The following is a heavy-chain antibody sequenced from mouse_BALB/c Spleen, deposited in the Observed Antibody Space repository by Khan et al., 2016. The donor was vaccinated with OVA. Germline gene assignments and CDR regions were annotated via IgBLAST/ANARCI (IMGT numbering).Heavy chain of an antibody. CDR1: GYTFTSYD. V-gene: IGHV1-85*01. CDR3: AIHYYGSILYGDFDV. J-gene: IGHJ1*01. D-gene: IGHD1-1*01. CDR2: IFPGDGST. Sequence: VQLQESGAELVKPGASVKLSCKASGYTFTSYDINWVRQRPEQGLEWIGWIFPGDGSTKYNEKFKGKATLTSDKSSSTAYMQLSRLRSEDSEVYFCAIHYYGSILYGDFDVWGAGTTVTVSA.